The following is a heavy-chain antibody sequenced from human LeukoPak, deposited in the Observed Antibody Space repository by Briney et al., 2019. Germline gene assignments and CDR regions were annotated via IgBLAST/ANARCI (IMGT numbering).Heavy chain of an antibody. V-gene: IGHV1-2*02. CDR1: GYTFTGYY. J-gene: IGHJ3*02. CDR3: ARDRTVGNAFDI. Sequence: ASVKVSCKASGYTFTGYYMHWVRQAPGQGLEWMGWINPNSGGTNYAQKFQGGVTMTRDTSISTAYMELSRLRSDDTAVYYCARDRTVGNAFDIWGQGTMVTVSS. CDR2: INPNSGGT. D-gene: IGHD4-23*01.